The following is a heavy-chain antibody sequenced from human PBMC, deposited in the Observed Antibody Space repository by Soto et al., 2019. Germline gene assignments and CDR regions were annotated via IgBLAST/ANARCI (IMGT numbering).Heavy chain of an antibody. D-gene: IGHD2-2*01. CDR3: AKSRDAYNFYFYYGMDV. J-gene: IGHJ6*02. V-gene: IGHV3-30*18. Sequence: QVQLVESGGGVVQPGRSLRLSCAASGFTFSNYGMHWVRQTPGKGLEWVALILYDGSNKYYGDSVKGRFTISRDNSKNTVYLQVSRLRAEDTAVYYCAKSRDAYNFYFYYGMDVWGQGTTVTVSS. CDR2: ILYDGSNK. CDR1: GFTFSNYG.